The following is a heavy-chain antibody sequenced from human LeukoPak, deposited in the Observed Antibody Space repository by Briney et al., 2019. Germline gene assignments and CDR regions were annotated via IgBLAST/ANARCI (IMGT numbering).Heavy chain of an antibody. CDR2: IKHSGST. D-gene: IGHD2/OR15-2a*01. V-gene: IGHV4-34*01. CDR3: GGGWARIFFDY. J-gene: IGHJ4*02. CDR1: VGSFSGYY. Sequence: SETLSLTCAVYVGSFSGYYWSWIRRPPGKGLEWIGEIKHSGSTNYNPSRKSRVTISVNTSKNQVAPKQRYVTSPGTALLFRGGGWARIFFDYWGQGTLVTVSS.